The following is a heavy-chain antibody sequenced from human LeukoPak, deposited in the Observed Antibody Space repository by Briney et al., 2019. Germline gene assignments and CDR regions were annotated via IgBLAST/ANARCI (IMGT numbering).Heavy chain of an antibody. V-gene: IGHV1-18*01. Sequence: ASVKVSCKASGYTFTSYGISWVRQAPGQGLEWMGWISAYNDNTNYAQKFQGRVTMTEDTSTDTAYMELSSLRSEDTAVYYCATEPPGTGAFDIWGQGTMVTVSS. J-gene: IGHJ3*02. CDR3: ATEPPGTGAFDI. CDR1: GYTFTSYG. D-gene: IGHD3-10*01. CDR2: ISAYNDNT.